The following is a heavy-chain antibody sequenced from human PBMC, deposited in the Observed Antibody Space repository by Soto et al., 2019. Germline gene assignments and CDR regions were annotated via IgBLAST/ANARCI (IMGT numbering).Heavy chain of an antibody. J-gene: IGHJ6*03. CDR3: ARDSSDHGPYYYYYMDV. Sequence: GGSLRLSCAASGFTFSSYGMHWVRQAPGKGLEWVAVIWYDGSNKYYADSVKGRFTISRDNSKNTLYLQMNSLRAEDTAVYYCARDSSDHGPYYYYYMDVWGKGTTVTVSS. CDR2: IWYDGSNK. CDR1: GFTFSSYG. V-gene: IGHV3-33*01. D-gene: IGHD1-26*01.